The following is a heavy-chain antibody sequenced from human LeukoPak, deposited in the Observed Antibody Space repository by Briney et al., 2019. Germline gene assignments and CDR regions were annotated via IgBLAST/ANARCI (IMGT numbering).Heavy chain of an antibody. D-gene: IGHD3-10*01. J-gene: IGHJ4*02. CDR2: IKRDGSDT. Sequence: GGSLRLSCAAPGFTFSTYWMSWVRQAPGKGLEWVANIKRDGSDTYYVDSVKGRFTISRDNPKNSLYLQMNSLRAEDTAVYYCARSGRGDYWGQGTLVTVSS. CDR1: GFTFSTYW. V-gene: IGHV3-7*05. CDR3: ARSGRGDY.